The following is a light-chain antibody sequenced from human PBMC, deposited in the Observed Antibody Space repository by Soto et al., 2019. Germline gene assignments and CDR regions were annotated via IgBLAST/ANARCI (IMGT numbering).Light chain of an antibody. CDR2: GAS. CDR1: QNIARY. J-gene: IGKJ1*01. CDR3: QQSFSSQWT. V-gene: IGKV1-39*01. Sequence: DIQMTQSPSSLSASVGDSVTITCRAGQNIARYLSWYQQKPGKAPMLLIYGASTLQGGVPSRFSGSGSGTELTLTIDSLQPEDFATYYCQQSFSSQWTFGQGTKVDIK.